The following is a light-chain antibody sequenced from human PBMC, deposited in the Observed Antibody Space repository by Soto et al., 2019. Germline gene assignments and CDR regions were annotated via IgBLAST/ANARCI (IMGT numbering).Light chain of an antibody. CDR1: QSVSSN. Sequence: EIVMTQSPATLSVSPGERATLSCRASQSVSSNLTWYQQKPGQAPRLLIYGASTMDTGVPARFSGSGSGTEFTLTISSLQSEDFAVYYCQQYNNWPPYTFGQGTQLEIK. V-gene: IGKV3-15*01. J-gene: IGKJ2*01. CDR3: QQYNNWPPYT. CDR2: GAS.